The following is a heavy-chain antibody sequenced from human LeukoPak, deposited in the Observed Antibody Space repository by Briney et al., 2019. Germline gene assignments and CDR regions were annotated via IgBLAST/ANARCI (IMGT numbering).Heavy chain of an antibody. CDR2: IIPNSGTA. CDR3: TRDSRRRYCSSITCYLGWFDP. CDR1: RGTFSNYA. Sequence: SVKVSCKASRGTFSNYAISWVRQAPGQGLEWKGGIIPNSGTAIYAQKFQGRVAITADESTSTAYMELSSLRSEDTAVYYCTRDSRRRYCSSITCYLGWFDPWGQGTLVTVSS. D-gene: IGHD2-2*01. V-gene: IGHV1-69*13. J-gene: IGHJ5*02.